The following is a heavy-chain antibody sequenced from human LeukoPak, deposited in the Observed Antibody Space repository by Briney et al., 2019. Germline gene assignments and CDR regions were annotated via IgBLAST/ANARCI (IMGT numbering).Heavy chain of an antibody. CDR3: ARWLGADCGGDCYDY. Sequence: SVKVSCKASGGTFSSYAIKWVRQAPGQGLEWRGRIISIFGIENYAQKFQGRVTITADKSTSTAYMELSSMRSEDTAVYYCARWLGADCGGDCYDYWGQGTLVTVSS. V-gene: IGHV1-69*04. CDR1: GGTFSSYA. CDR2: IISIFGIE. D-gene: IGHD2-21*01. J-gene: IGHJ4*02.